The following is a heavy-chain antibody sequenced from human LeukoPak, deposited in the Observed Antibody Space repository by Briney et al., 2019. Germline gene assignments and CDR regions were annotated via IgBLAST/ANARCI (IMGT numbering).Heavy chain of an antibody. J-gene: IGHJ6*03. CDR3: AKTTTTLHHYYYYMDV. D-gene: IGHD1-1*01. CDR1: GFTFSSYG. Sequence: PGGSLRLSCAASGFTFSSYGMHWVRQAPGKGLEWVAFIRDDGSIKYYADSLKGQFTVSRDNSKNTLYLQMNSLRAEDTAVYYCAKTTTTLHHYYYYMDVWGKGTTVTVSS. V-gene: IGHV3-30*02. CDR2: IRDDGSIK.